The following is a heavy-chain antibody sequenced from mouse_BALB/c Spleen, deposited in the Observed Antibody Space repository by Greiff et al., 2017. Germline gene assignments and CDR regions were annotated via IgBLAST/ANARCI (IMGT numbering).Heavy chain of an antibody. CDR2: INPSNGRT. CDR1: GYTFTSYW. Sequence: QVQLQQPGAELVKPGASVKLSCKASGYTFTSYWMHWVKQRPGQGLEWIGEINPSNGRTNYNEKFKSKATLTVDKSSSTAYMQLSSLTSEDSAVYYSARRGGYYPWFAYWGQGTLVTVSA. D-gene: IGHD2-3*01. CDR3: ARRGGYYPWFAY. J-gene: IGHJ3*01. V-gene: IGHV1S81*02.